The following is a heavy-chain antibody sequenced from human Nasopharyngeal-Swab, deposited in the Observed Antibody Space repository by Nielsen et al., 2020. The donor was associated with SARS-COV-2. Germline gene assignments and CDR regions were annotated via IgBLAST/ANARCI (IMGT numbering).Heavy chain of an antibody. V-gene: IGHV1-69*05. J-gene: IGHJ3*02. D-gene: IGHD3-3*01. CDR2: IIPIFGTA. Sequence: WVRQAPGQGLEWMGGIIPIFGTANYAQKFQGRVTMTRDTSTSTVYMELSSLGSEDTAVYYCARDYDFWSGYYTGGAFDIWGQGTMVTVSS. CDR3: ARDYDFWSGYYTGGAFDI.